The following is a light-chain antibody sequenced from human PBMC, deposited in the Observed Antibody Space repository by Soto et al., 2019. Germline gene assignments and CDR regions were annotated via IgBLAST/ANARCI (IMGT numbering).Light chain of an antibody. CDR3: QQYNNWPIT. J-gene: IGKJ5*01. CDR2: GAS. Sequence: EIVMTQSPATLSVSPGERATLSCRASQNISRSLAWYQQKPGQAPRLLIYGASTRATGIPVRFSGSGSGTEFTLTISSLQSEDFAVYYCQQYNNWPITFGQGTRLEIK. V-gene: IGKV3-15*01. CDR1: QNISRS.